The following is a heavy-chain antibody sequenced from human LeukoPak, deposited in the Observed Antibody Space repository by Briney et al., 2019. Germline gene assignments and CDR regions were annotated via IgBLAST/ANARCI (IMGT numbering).Heavy chain of an antibody. CDR3: ARERFGEASTFDY. V-gene: IGHV3-30-3*01. CDR1: GFTFSSYA. J-gene: IGHJ4*02. Sequence: GRSLRLSCAASGFTFSSYAMHWVRQAPGKGLEWVAVISYDGSNKYYADSVKGRFTISRDNSKNTLYLQMNSLRAEDTAVYYCARERFGEASTFDYWGQGTLVTVSS. D-gene: IGHD3-10*01. CDR2: ISYDGSNK.